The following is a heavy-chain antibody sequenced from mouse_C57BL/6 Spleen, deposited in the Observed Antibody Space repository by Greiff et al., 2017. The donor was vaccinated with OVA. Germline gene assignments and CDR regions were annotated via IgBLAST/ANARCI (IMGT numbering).Heavy chain of an antibody. CDR3: ARDGYYYYAMDY. J-gene: IGHJ4*01. Sequence: QVQLKQPGAELVKPGASVKMSCKASGYTFTSYWITWVKQRPGQGLEWIGYIYPGRGSPTYNEKFKSKATLTVDTSSSTAYMQLSSLTSEDSAVYYCARDGYYYYAMDYGGQGTSVTVSS. V-gene: IGHV1-55*01. CDR1: GYTFTSYW. D-gene: IGHD2-3*01. CDR2: IYPGRGSP.